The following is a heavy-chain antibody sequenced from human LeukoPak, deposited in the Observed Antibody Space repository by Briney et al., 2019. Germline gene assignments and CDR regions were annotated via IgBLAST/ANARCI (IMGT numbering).Heavy chain of an antibody. V-gene: IGHV4-31*03. CDR3: AREGVDTAMAETDDAFDI. Sequence: SQTLSLTCTVSGGSISSGGYYWSWIRQHPGKGLEWIGYIYYSGSTYYNPSLKSRVTISVDPSKNQFSLKLSSVTAADTAVYYCAREGVDTAMAETDDAFDIWGQGTMVTVSS. D-gene: IGHD5-18*01. CDR2: IYYSGST. J-gene: IGHJ3*02. CDR1: GGSISSGGYY.